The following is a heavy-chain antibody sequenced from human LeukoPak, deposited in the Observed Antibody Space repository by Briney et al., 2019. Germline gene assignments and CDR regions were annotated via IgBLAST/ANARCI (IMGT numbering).Heavy chain of an antibody. J-gene: IGHJ5*02. D-gene: IGHD2-15*01. V-gene: IGHV3-23*01. Sequence: GGSLRLSCAASGSTFSSYAMSWVRQAPGKGLEWVSAISGSGGSTYYADSVKGRFTISRDNSKNTLYLQMNSLRAEDTAVYYCAKRLGYCSGGSCPRYPWGQGTLVTVSS. CDR3: AKRLGYCSGGSCPRYP. CDR1: GSTFSSYA. CDR2: ISGSGGST.